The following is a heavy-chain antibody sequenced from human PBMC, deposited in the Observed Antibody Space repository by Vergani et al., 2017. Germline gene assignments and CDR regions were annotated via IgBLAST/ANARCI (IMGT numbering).Heavy chain of an antibody. D-gene: IGHD3-16*01. CDR1: GGRFNRHA. J-gene: IGHJ5*02. V-gene: IGHV1-69*01. CDR2: VIPILDTP. Sequence: QVILEQSGPEVKKPGSSVTVSCKASGGRFNRHAISWVRQAPGQGLEWMGGVIPILDTPNYAQNFRGRVSITADESTSTAYMELTSLTSYYTAVYFCAGELAGLVCYDSWGQGTLITVSS. CDR3: AGELAGLVCYDS.